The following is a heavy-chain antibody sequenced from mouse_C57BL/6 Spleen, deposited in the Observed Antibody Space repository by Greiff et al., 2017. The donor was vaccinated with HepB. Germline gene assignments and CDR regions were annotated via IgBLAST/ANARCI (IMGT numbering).Heavy chain of an antibody. V-gene: IGHV5-16*01. CDR3: AGIYDGYYEGYYFDY. Sequence: EVQRVESEGGLVQPGSSMKLSCTASGFTFSDYYMAWVRQVPEKGLEWVANINYDGSSTYYLDSLKSRFIISRDNAKNILYLQMSSLKSEDTATYYCAGIYDGYYEGYYFDYWGQGTTLTVSS. CDR2: INYDGSST. D-gene: IGHD2-3*01. CDR1: GFTFSDYY. J-gene: IGHJ2*01.